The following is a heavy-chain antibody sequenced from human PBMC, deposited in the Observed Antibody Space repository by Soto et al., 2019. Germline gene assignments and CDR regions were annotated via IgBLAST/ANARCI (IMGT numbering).Heavy chain of an antibody. D-gene: IGHD3-10*01. CDR3: AQDWRAVRGEPPTD. V-gene: IGHV3-23*01. Sequence: EVQLLESGGGLVQPGGSLRLSCAASGFTFSSYAMSWVRQAPGKGLGWVSAISGSGGSTYYADSVKGRFTISRDNSKNTLYLQMNSLRAEDTAVYYCAQDWRAVRGEPPTDWGQGTLVTVSS. CDR1: GFTFSSYA. J-gene: IGHJ4*02. CDR2: ISGSGGST.